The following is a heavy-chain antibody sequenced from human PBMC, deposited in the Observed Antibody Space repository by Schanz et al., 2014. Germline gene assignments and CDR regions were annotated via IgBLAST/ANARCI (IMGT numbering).Heavy chain of an antibody. CDR3: ATEGPRGTRHPINYYYAMDN. CDR2: ISSSSSYI. V-gene: IGHV3-21*02. Sequence: EVQLVESGGGLVKPGGSLRLSCAASGFTFSTYYMNWVRQAPGKGLEWVSSISSSSSYISYADSVKGRFTISRDNAKNSVFLQMNRLRAEDTAVYYCATEGPRGTRHPINYYYAMDNWGQGTKVTV. D-gene: IGHD6-6*01. J-gene: IGHJ6*02. CDR1: GFTFSTYY.